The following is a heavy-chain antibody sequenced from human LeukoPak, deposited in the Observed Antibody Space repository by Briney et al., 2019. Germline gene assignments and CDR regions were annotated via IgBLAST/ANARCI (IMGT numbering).Heavy chain of an antibody. CDR1: GXTFSSYW. J-gene: IGHJ5*02. CDR2: IKQDGSEK. Sequence: GGSLRLSCAASGXTFSSYWMSWVRQAPGKGLEWVANIKQDGSEKYYVDSVKGRFTISRDNAKNSLYLQMNSLRAEDTAVYYCARDHDSGYDTNWFDPWGQGTLVTVSS. D-gene: IGHD5-12*01. CDR3: ARDHDSGYDTNWFDP. V-gene: IGHV3-7*04.